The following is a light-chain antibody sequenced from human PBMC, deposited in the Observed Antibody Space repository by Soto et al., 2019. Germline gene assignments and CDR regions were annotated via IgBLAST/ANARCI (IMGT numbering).Light chain of an antibody. Sequence: ELVLTQSPGTLSLSPGERATLSCRASQSVSSSYLAWYQQKPGQAPRLLIYGASSRATGIPDRFRGSGSGTDFTLTISRLEPEDFAVYYCQQYGSSPQTFGQGTKVDIK. V-gene: IGKV3-20*01. CDR1: QSVSSSY. CDR2: GAS. CDR3: QQYGSSPQT. J-gene: IGKJ1*01.